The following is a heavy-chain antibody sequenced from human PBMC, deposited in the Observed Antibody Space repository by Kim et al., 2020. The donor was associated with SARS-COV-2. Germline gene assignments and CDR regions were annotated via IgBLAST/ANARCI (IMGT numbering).Heavy chain of an antibody. CDR1: GFTFSSYS. Sequence: GGSLRLSCAASGFTFSSYSMNWVRQAPGKGLEWVSYISSSSSTIYYADSVKGRFTISRDNAKNSLYLQMNSLRDEDTAVYYCARDTHSSGEYYYDSSGYHPPSFDYWGQGTLVTVSS. CDR2: ISSSSSTI. CDR3: ARDTHSSGEYYYDSSGYHPPSFDY. V-gene: IGHV3-48*02. J-gene: IGHJ4*02. D-gene: IGHD3-22*01.